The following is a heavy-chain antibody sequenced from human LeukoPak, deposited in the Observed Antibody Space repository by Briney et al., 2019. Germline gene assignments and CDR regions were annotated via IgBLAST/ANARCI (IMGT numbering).Heavy chain of an antibody. Sequence: KPSETLSLTCTVSGDSISGTAYWGWIRQPPGKGLEWIGSGFYNGRAYYNPSLKSRVSISVDTSNNLYSLRLTSVTAADTAVYYCARHGYNSSWYLKGKFDFWGQGTLVTVSS. V-gene: IGHV4-39*01. J-gene: IGHJ4*02. CDR1: GDSISGTAY. CDR2: GFYNGRA. CDR3: ARHGYNSSWYLKGKFDF. D-gene: IGHD6-13*01.